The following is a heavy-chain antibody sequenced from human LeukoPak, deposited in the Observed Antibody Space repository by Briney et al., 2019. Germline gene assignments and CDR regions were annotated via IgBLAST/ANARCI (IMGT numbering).Heavy chain of an antibody. Sequence: GASVKVSCKASGYTFTSYGISWVRQAPGQGLEWMGWISAYNGNTTYAQKLQGRVTMTTDTSTSTAYVELRSLRSDDTAVYYCARKLSRRDYGALDFDYWGQGTLVTVSS. CDR2: ISAYNGNT. D-gene: IGHD4-17*01. CDR1: GYTFTSYG. V-gene: IGHV1-18*01. J-gene: IGHJ4*02. CDR3: ARKLSRRDYGALDFDY.